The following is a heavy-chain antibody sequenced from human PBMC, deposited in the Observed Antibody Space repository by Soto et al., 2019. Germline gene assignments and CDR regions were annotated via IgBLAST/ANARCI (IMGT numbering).Heavy chain of an antibody. Sequence: SETLSLTCAVYGGSFSGYYLSWIRQPPGKGLEWIGEINHSGSTNYNPSLKSRVTISVDTSKNQFSLKLSPVTAADTAVYYCARGLKYCSGGSCARHNWFDPWGQGTLVTVSS. CDR3: ARGLKYCSGGSCARHNWFDP. CDR2: INHSGST. J-gene: IGHJ5*02. V-gene: IGHV4-34*01. D-gene: IGHD2-15*01. CDR1: GGSFSGYY.